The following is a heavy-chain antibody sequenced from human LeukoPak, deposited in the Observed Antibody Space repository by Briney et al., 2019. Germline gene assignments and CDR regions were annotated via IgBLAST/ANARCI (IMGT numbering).Heavy chain of an antibody. J-gene: IGHJ4*02. D-gene: IGHD2-21*02. CDR2: ISSSSSYI. CDR3: SRDRGGGDIYFDY. CDR1: GFTFSSYS. Sequence: GGSLRLSCAASGFTFSSYSMNWVRQAPGKGLEWVSSISSSSSYIYYADSVKGRFTISRDNAKNSLYLQMSSLGAEDTAIYYCSRDRGGGDIYFDYWGQGTLVTVSS. V-gene: IGHV3-21*01.